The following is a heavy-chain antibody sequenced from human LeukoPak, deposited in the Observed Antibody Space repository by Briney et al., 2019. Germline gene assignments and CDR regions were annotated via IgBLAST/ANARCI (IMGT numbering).Heavy chain of an antibody. CDR2: INSDGSSA. D-gene: IGHD3-22*01. V-gene: IGHV3-74*01. CDR3: ARDPNYYDSSGPAMDV. CDR1: GFTVSSNY. J-gene: IGHJ6*03. Sequence: PGGSLRLSCAASGFTVSSNYMSWVRQAPGKGLVWVSRINSDGSSASYADSVKGRFTISRDNAKNTLYLQMNSLRAEDTAVYYCARDPNYYDSSGPAMDVWGKGTTVTVSS.